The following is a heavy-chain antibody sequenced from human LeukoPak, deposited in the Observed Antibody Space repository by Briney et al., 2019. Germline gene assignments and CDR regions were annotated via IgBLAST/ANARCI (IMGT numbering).Heavy chain of an antibody. V-gene: IGHV3-21*01. CDR2: ISSSSSYI. Sequence: GGSLRLSCAASGFTFSSYSMNWVRQAPGKGLEWVSSISSSSSYIYYADSVKGRFTISRDNAKNSLYLQMNSLRAEDTAVYYCARDSAGYSSGWYGNYYYYGMDVWGQGTTVTVSS. J-gene: IGHJ6*02. CDR3: ARDSAGYSSGWYGNYYYYGMDV. CDR1: GFTFSSYS. D-gene: IGHD6-19*01.